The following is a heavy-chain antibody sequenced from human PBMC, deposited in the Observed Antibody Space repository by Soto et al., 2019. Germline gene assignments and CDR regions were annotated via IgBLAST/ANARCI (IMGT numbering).Heavy chain of an antibody. V-gene: IGHV1-8*01. D-gene: IGHD3-22*01. CDR3: ARGTYYYDSSGYIPFDY. J-gene: IGHJ4*02. Sequence: EASVKVSWKASGYTFTSYDINWVRQATGQGLEWMGWMNPNSGNTGYAQKFQGRVTMTRNTSISTAYMELSSLRSEDTAVYYCARGTYYYDSSGYIPFDYWGQGTLVTVSS. CDR1: GYTFTSYD. CDR2: MNPNSGNT.